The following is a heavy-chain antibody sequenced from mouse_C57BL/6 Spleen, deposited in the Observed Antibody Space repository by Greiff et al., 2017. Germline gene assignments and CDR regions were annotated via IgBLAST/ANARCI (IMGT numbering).Heavy chain of an antibody. D-gene: IGHD2-3*01. Sequence: VQLQQSGAELARPGASVKMSCKASGFTFTSYTMHWVKQRPGQGLEWIGYINPSSGYTKYNQKFKDKATLSADKSSSTPYMQLRSLTSEDSAVYYCARDGSGYFPFAYWGQGTLVTVSA. V-gene: IGHV1-4*01. CDR3: ARDGSGYFPFAY. CDR1: GFTFTSYT. CDR2: INPSSGYT. J-gene: IGHJ3*01.